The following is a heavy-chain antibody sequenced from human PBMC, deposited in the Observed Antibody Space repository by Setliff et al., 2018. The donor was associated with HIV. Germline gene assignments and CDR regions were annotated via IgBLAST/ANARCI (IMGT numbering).Heavy chain of an antibody. J-gene: IGHJ6*04. CDR2: ISYSGNT. V-gene: IGHV4-59*01. Sequence: SETLSLTCTVSDGSISNYYWSWIRQPPGKGLEWIGYISYSGNTNYHPSLKSRVTISIDTSKNRFFLKLNSVTAADTAIYYCARDLHQPGYFYYVDVWGKGTAVTVSS. CDR3: ARDLHQPGYFYYVDV. CDR1: DGSISNYY. D-gene: IGHD3-16*01.